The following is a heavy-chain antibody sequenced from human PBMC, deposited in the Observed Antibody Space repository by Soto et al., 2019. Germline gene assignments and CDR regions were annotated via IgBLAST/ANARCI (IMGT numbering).Heavy chain of an antibody. CDR2: ISYDGSNK. CDR1: GFTFSSYG. V-gene: IGHV3-30*18. J-gene: IGHJ4*02. Sequence: GGSLRLSCAASGFTFSSYGMHWVRQAPGKGLEWVAVISYDGSNKYYADSVKGRFTISRDNSKNTLYLQMNSLRAEDTAVYYCAKDWDTAIAFPSWIFDYWGQGTLVTVSS. D-gene: IGHD5-18*01. CDR3: AKDWDTAIAFPSWIFDY.